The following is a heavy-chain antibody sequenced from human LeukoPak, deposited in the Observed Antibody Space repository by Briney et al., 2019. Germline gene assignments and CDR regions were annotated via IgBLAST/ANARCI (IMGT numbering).Heavy chain of an antibody. V-gene: IGHV1-69*04. CDR1: GGTFSSYA. D-gene: IGHD3-22*01. Sequence: GASVKVSCKASGGTFSSYAISWVRQAPGQGLEWMGRIIPIFGIANYAQKFQGRVTITADKSTSTAYMVLSSLRSEDTAVYYCARASLHIDDSSGLSYYYYGMDVWGQGTTVTVSS. CDR2: IIPIFGIA. J-gene: IGHJ6*02. CDR3: ARASLHIDDSSGLSYYYYGMDV.